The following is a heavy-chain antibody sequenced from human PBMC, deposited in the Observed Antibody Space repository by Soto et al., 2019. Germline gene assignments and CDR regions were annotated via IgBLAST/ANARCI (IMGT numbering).Heavy chain of an antibody. D-gene: IGHD6-13*01. CDR2: IKYDGREK. CDR3: ARDGVAPGLYFDH. V-gene: IGHV3-7*05. Sequence: GGSLRLSCAASGFTFSDDWMNWVRQTPGKGLEWVASIKYDGREKNYVDSVKGRFTISRDNAKNSVYLQMASLRAEDTAVYYCARDGVAPGLYFDHWGQGTPVTVSS. CDR1: GFTFSDDW. J-gene: IGHJ4*02.